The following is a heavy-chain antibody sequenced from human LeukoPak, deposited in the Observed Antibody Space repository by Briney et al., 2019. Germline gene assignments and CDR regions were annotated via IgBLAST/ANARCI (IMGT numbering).Heavy chain of an antibody. Sequence: PGGSLRLSCAASGFTFSDYYMSWIRQAPGKGLEWVAYISSSGNTRYYADSVKGRFTISRDNAKNSLYLQMNSLRVEDKAVYYCARRGDYVDSWGQGTLVTVSS. CDR1: GFTFSDYY. CDR3: ARRGDYVDS. V-gene: IGHV3-11*04. J-gene: IGHJ4*02. CDR2: ISSSGNTR.